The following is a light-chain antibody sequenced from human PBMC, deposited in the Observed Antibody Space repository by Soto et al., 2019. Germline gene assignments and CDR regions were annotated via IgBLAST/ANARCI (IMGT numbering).Light chain of an antibody. Sequence: EIVMTQSPATLSVSPGERATLSCRASQSVSSSYLTWYQHKPGKAPRLLIYGASTRATTIPARLSGSGSGTDFTLTITSLQPEDFAVYYCQQDDNLPLFGGGTKVDIK. CDR3: QQDDNLPL. J-gene: IGKJ4*01. CDR2: GAS. CDR1: QSVSSSY. V-gene: IGKV3D-7*01.